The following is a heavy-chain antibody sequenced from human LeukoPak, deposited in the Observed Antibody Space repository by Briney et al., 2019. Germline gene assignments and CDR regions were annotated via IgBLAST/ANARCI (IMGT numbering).Heavy chain of an antibody. J-gene: IGHJ4*02. V-gene: IGHV3-74*01. CDR3: AKATLPIAVAGSYFDY. CDR2: IKSDGSGT. D-gene: IGHD6-19*01. CDR1: GFTFSTYW. Sequence: GGSLRLSCAASGFTFSTYWMHWVRQAPGKGLVWVSRIKSDGSGTSYADSVKGRFTISRDNAKNTLYLQMNSLRAEDTAVYYCAKATLPIAVAGSYFDYWGQGTLVTVSS.